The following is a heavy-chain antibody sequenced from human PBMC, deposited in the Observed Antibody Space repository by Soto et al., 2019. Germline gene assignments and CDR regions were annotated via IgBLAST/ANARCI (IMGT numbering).Heavy chain of an antibody. D-gene: IGHD6-13*01. CDR3: ARGTSWQLPFDY. CDR2: ISYSGST. J-gene: IGHJ4*02. V-gene: IGHV4-59*01. Sequence: SETLSLTCTVSSDSISSYYWSWIRQPPGKRLEWIGYISYSGSTDYNPSLKSRVTISGDTSKSQFSLKVSSVTAADTAVYYCARGTSWQLPFDYWGQGTLVTVSS. CDR1: SDSISSYY.